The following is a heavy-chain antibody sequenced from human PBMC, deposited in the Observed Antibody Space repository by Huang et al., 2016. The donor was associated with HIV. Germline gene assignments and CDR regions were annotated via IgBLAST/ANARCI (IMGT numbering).Heavy chain of an antibody. Sequence: QVQLVESGGGVVQPGRSLRISCAASGFTFSSYGMHWVRQAPGKGLEWVAVISYDAKTKYYADAVKGRFSSSRDNSKTTVYLQLNSLRVEDTAVDYCAKGGSAAAVLDFWGQGTLVTVSS. V-gene: IGHV3-30*18. CDR3: AKGGSAAAVLDF. J-gene: IGHJ4*02. D-gene: IGHD6-13*01. CDR2: ISYDAKTK. CDR1: GFTFSSYG.